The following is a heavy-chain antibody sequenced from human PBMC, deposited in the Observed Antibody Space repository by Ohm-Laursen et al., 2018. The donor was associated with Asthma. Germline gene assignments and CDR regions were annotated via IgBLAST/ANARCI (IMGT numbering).Heavy chain of an antibody. D-gene: IGHD4-17*01. CDR1: GFTFSSYA. CDR3: ARDPPVTTVTTGEYFDY. CDR2: ISTGGSTM. J-gene: IGHJ4*02. V-gene: IGHV3-11*01. Sequence: SLRLSCTASGFTFSSYAMSWVRQAPGKGLEWISYISTGGSTMYYADSVKGRFTISRDNAKSSLYLQMNSLTAEDTAVYYCARDPPVTTVTTGEYFDYWGQGTPVTVSS.